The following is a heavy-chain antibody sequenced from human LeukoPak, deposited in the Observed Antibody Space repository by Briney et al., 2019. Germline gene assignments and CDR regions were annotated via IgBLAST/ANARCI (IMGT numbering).Heavy chain of an antibody. Sequence: GGSLRLSCAASGFTVSSNYMSWVRQAPGKGLEWVSVIYSGGSTYYADSVKGRFTISRDNSKNTLYLQMNSLRAEDTAVYYCARDDVLRYFDWEDYYGMDVWGQGTTVTVSS. CDR1: GFTVSSNY. CDR3: ARDDVLRYFDWEDYYGMDV. D-gene: IGHD3-9*01. J-gene: IGHJ6*02. V-gene: IGHV3-53*01. CDR2: IYSGGST.